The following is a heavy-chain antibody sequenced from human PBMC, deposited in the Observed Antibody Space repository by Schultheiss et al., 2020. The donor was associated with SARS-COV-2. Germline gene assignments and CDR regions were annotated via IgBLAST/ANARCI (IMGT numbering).Heavy chain of an antibody. V-gene: IGHV1-69*06. Sequence: KVSCKASGGTFITYAVSWVRQAPGQGLEWMGGIIPIFDTTNYAQKFQGRVTITADKSPSTSYMELRSLRFDDTAVYFCARGLEASGSFDIWGQGTLVTVSS. D-gene: IGHD3-3*01. J-gene: IGHJ3*02. CDR2: IIPIFDTT. CDR3: ARGLEASGSFDI. CDR1: GGTFITYA.